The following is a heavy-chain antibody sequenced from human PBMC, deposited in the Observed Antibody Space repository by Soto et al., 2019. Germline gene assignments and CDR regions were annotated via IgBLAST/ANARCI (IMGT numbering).Heavy chain of an antibody. J-gene: IGHJ3*02. V-gene: IGHV4-39*01. CDR2: VNYGGNT. CDR3: ASPVGVEQQLVHDAFHI. Sequence: PSETLSLTCTVSGGSISSSSYYWGWIRQPPGKGQENIGLGRVNYGGNTNYNPSIKSRVTISVDTSKNQFSLELKSVTAVDSSVFYCASPVGVEQQLVHDAFHIWGQGTMVTVSS. CDR1: GGSISSSSYY. D-gene: IGHD6-13*01.